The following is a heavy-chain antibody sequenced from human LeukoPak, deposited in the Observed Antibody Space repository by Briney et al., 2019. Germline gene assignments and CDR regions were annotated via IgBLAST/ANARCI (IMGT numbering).Heavy chain of an antibody. CDR1: GYTFTNYD. V-gene: IGHV1-8*01. D-gene: IGHD7-27*01. CDR2: MSPNSGDT. Sequence: ASVKVSRKTSGYTFTNYDINWVRQATGQGLEWMGWMSPNSGDTGYAQKFQGRVTMTRDTSISTAYMELSSLRSEDTAMYYCASNPPKTGDFNYWGQGTLVTVSS. CDR3: ASNPPKTGDFNY. J-gene: IGHJ4*02.